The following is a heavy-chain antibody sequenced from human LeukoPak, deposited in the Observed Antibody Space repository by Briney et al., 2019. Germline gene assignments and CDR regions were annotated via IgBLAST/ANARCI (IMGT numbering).Heavy chain of an antibody. CDR2: ISSSSSTI. CDR3: ARDFGIFGVVN. CDR1: GFTFSSYS. Sequence: GGSLRLSCAASGFTFSSYSMNWVRQAPGKGLEWVLYISSSSSTIYYADSVKGRFTISRDNAKNSLYLQMNSLRAEDTAVYYCARDFGIFGVVNWGQGTLVTVSS. D-gene: IGHD3-3*01. J-gene: IGHJ4*02. V-gene: IGHV3-48*01.